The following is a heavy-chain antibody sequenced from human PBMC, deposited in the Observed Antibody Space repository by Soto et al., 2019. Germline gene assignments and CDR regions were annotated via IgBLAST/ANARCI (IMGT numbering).Heavy chain of an antibody. J-gene: IGHJ4*02. V-gene: IGHV5-51*01. CDR2: IYPGDSDT. Sequence: GESLKISSRGSGYSCTSYWSGWVRQMPGKGLEWMGIIYPGDSDTRYSPSFQGQVTISADKSVSTAYLQWSSLKASDTAMYYCARHSIAACDYWGQGTLVTVSS. CDR3: ARHSIAACDY. D-gene: IGHD6-6*01. CDR1: GYSCTSYW.